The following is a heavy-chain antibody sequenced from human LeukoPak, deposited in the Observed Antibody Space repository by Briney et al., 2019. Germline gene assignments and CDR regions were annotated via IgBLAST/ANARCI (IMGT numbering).Heavy chain of an antibody. CDR1: GFTFSNYA. Sequence: GGSLRLSCAASGFTFSNYAMHWVRQAPGKGLEYVSDISRHGGSTFYASSVKGRFTISRDNSKNTLYLQMDSLRAEDMAVYYCARAEWEQLRGEIDYWGQGSLVTVSS. J-gene: IGHJ4*02. V-gene: IGHV3-64*01. CDR2: ISRHGGST. CDR3: ARAEWEQLRGEIDY. D-gene: IGHD1-26*01.